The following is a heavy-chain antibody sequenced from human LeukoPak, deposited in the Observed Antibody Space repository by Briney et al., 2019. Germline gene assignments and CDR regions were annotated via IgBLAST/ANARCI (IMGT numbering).Heavy chain of an antibody. V-gene: IGHV3-7*01. CDR3: ARDAGFCSAGSCFDY. Sequence: PGGSLRLSCAASGFTFTSFWMAWVRQVPGKGLEWVANIKQDGSEEYYVDSVKGRFTISRDNAKNSLYLQMNSLRAEDTAVYYRARDAGFCSAGSCFDYWGQGTLVTVSS. CDR1: GFTFTSFW. D-gene: IGHD2-15*01. J-gene: IGHJ4*02. CDR2: IKQDGSEE.